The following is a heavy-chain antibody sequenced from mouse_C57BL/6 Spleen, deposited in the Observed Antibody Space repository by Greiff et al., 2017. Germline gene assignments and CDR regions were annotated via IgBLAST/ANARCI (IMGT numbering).Heavy chain of an antibody. V-gene: IGHV3-1*01. D-gene: IGHD2-3*01. CDR3: ARGDDGYYWYFDV. Sequence: EVHLVQSGPGMVKPSHSLSLTCTVTGYSITSGYDWHWIRHFPGNKLEWMGYISYSGSTNYNPSLKSRISITHDTSKNHFFLKLNAVTTEDTATYYCARGDDGYYWYFDVWGTGTTVTVSS. CDR2: ISYSGST. J-gene: IGHJ1*03. CDR1: GYSITSGYD.